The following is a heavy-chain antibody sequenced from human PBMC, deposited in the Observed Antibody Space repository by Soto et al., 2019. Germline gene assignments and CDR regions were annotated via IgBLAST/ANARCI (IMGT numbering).Heavy chain of an antibody. D-gene: IGHD7-27*01. Sequence: EVQLVESGGGLVQPGGSLRLSCAASGFTFSSYSMNWVRQAPGKGLEGVSYISSSSSTIYYADSVKGRFTISRDNAKNSLYLQMNSLRAEDTAVYYCARDFSGVYFDYWGQGTLVTVSS. CDR1: GFTFSSYS. J-gene: IGHJ4*02. CDR2: ISSSSSTI. V-gene: IGHV3-48*01. CDR3: ARDFSGVYFDY.